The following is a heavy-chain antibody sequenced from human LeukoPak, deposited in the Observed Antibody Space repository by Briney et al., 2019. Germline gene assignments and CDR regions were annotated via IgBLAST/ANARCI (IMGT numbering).Heavy chain of an antibody. CDR2: IRYDGGNT. Sequence: PGGSLRLSCAASGFIFSNYAMQWVRQAPGMGLEWVAFIRYDGGNTYYADSVKGRFTVSRDNSKNTLYVQMKSLRAEDTAVYYCAKDFVVVPGNVNYFDYWGQGTLVTVSS. J-gene: IGHJ4*02. CDR3: AKDFVVVPGNVNYFDY. D-gene: IGHD2-21*02. V-gene: IGHV3-30*02. CDR1: GFIFSNYA.